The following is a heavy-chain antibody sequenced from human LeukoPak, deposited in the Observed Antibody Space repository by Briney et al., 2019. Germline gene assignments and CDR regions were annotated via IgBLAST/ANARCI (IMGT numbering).Heavy chain of an antibody. D-gene: IGHD5-12*01. CDR3: ARDKSGYALDTNWFDP. CDR1: GGSISSGGYY. J-gene: IGHJ5*02. Sequence: SQTLSLTCTVSGGSISSGGYYWSWIRQPPGKGLEWIGYIYYSGSTYYNPSLKSRVTISVDTSKNQFSLKLSSVTAADTAVYYCARDKSGYALDTNWFDPWGQGTLVTVSS. CDR2: IYYSGST. V-gene: IGHV4-30-4*01.